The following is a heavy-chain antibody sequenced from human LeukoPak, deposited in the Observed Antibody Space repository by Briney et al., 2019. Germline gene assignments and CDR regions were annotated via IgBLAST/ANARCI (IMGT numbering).Heavy chain of an antibody. Sequence: PGGSLRLSCAASGFTFSNSAMSWVRQAPGKGREWGSTLSGSGITTYYADSVKARFTITSDNSKTTLYLQMNRLRAEATAVYYCARDRGGETAYYFDYWGQGTLVTVSS. J-gene: IGHJ4*02. CDR2: LSGSGITT. CDR1: GFTFSNSA. V-gene: IGHV3-23*01. D-gene: IGHD2-15*01. CDR3: ARDRGGETAYYFDY.